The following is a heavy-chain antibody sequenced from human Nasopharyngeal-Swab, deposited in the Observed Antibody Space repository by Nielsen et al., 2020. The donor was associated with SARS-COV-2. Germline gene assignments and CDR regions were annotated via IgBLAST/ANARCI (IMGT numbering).Heavy chain of an antibody. D-gene: IGHD3-9*01. J-gene: IGHJ6*03. V-gene: IGHV3-53*01. CDR2: IYSGGST. Sequence: VRQAPGKGLEWVSVIYSGGSTYYADSVKGRSTISRDNSKNTLYLQMNSLRAEDTAVYYCARTQYYDILTGYYYYYYYMDVWGKGTTVTVSS. CDR3: ARTQYYDILTGYYYYYYYMDV.